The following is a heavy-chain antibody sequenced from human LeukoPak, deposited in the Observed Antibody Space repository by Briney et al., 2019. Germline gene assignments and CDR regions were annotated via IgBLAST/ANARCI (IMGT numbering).Heavy chain of an antibody. CDR2: ISYDGSNK. CDR3: ALGIVVPSAYDY. J-gene: IGHJ4*02. V-gene: IGHV3-30-3*01. D-gene: IGHD6-19*01. Sequence: GGSLRLSCAASGFTFSSYAMHWVGQAPGKGLEGGAVISYDGSNKYYADSVKGRFTISRDNSKNTLYLQMNSLRAEDTAVYYCALGIVVPSAYDYWGQGTLVTVSS. CDR1: GFTFSSYA.